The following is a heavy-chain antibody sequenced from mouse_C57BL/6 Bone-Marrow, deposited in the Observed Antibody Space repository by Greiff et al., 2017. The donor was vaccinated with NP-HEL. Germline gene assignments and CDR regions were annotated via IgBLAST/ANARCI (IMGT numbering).Heavy chain of an antibody. CDR1: GYTFTDYY. J-gene: IGHJ1*03. D-gene: IGHD1-1*01. CDR3: ARVGYGSSYGWYFDV. V-gene: IGHV1-76*01. Sequence: VQLQESGAELVRPGASVKLSCKASGYTFTDYYINWVKQRPGQGLEWIARIYPGSGNTYYNEKFKGKATLTAEKSSSTAYMKLSSLTSEDSAVYFCARVGYGSSYGWYFDVWGTGTTVTVSS. CDR2: IYPGSGNT.